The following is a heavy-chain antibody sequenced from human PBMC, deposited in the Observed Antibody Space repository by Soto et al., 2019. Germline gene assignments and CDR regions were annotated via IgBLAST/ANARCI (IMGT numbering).Heavy chain of an antibody. Sequence: VQLVQSGAEVKKPGASVKVSCKASGYTFTSYDINWVRQATGQGLEWMGWMNPNSGDTGYPQKFQGRVTMTRDTSISTAYMERSSLRAEDTARYDGARGGLGAGSYFDYWGQGTLGTGSS. J-gene: IGHJ4*02. D-gene: IGHD3-10*01. CDR1: GYTFTSYD. CDR3: ARGGLGAGSYFDY. V-gene: IGHV1-8*01. CDR2: MNPNSGDT.